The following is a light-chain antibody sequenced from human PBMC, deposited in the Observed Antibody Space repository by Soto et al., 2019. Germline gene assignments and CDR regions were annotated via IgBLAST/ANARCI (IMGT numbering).Light chain of an antibody. CDR2: DAS. CDR1: QSVGSS. V-gene: IGKV3-11*01. J-gene: IGKJ2*01. Sequence: EIVLTQSPATLSLSPGERATLSCRASQSVGSSLAWYQQKLGQAPRLLIFDASNRATGIPPRFSGSGSGTDFTLTISSLEPEDFAFYYCQQRSDWPPRYTFGQGTKLQIK. CDR3: QQRSDWPPRYT.